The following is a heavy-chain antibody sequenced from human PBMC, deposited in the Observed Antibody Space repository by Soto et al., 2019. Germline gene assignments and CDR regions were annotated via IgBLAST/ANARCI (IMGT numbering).Heavy chain of an antibody. Sequence: SQTLSLTCAISGDSVSSNSATWNWIRQSPSRGLQWLGRTYYRSKWYYDYAESVKSRITINPDTSKNQFSLQLISVTPEDTAVYYCARSITGSAYFDYWGQGTLVTSPQ. V-gene: IGHV6-1*01. J-gene: IGHJ4*02. CDR3: ARSITGSAYFDY. CDR1: GDSVSSNSAT. CDR2: TYYRSKWYY. D-gene: IGHD3-10*01.